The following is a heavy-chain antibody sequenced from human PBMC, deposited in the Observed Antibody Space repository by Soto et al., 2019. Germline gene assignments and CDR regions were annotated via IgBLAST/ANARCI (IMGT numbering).Heavy chain of an antibody. D-gene: IGHD1-1*01. V-gene: IGHV1-18*01. CDR3: ARGRYGDY. Sequence: QVHLVQSGAEVKKSGASVKVSCKPSGYTFTSYGITWVRQAPGQGLEWMGWISAHNGNTDYAQKLQGRVIVTRDTSTSTAYMELRSLISDDTAVYYCARGRYGDYWGQGALVTVSS. J-gene: IGHJ4*02. CDR1: GYTFTSYG. CDR2: ISAHNGNT.